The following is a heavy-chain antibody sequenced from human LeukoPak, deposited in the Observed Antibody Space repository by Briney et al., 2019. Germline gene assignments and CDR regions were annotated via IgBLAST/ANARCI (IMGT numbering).Heavy chain of an antibody. CDR3: ARGLRYFDWSQNWFDP. CDR2: VSYDGSNK. V-gene: IGHV3-30*03. D-gene: IGHD3-9*01. J-gene: IGHJ5*02. CDR1: GFTFSSFG. Sequence: GGSLRLSCAASGFTFSSFGMHWVRQAPGKGREWVAVVSYDGSNKYYAESVKGRFTISGDNSKNTLYLQMNSLRAEDTAVYYCARGLRYFDWSQNWFDPWGQGTLVTVSS.